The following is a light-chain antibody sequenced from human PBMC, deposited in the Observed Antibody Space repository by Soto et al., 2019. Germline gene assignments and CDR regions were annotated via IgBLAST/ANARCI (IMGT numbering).Light chain of an antibody. CDR1: QSVSGN. CDR2: GAS. Sequence: EIVMTQSPATLSVSPGERATLSCRASQSVSGNLAWYQQKPGQAPRLLIYGASTRANGIPARFSGSGSGAEFTRTISSLQSEDFAVYYCQQYNNWFSITFGQGTRLEIK. J-gene: IGKJ5*01. V-gene: IGKV3-15*01. CDR3: QQYNNWFSIT.